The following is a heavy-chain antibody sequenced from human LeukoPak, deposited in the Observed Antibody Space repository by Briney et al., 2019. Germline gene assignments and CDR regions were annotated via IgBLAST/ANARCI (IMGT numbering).Heavy chain of an antibody. V-gene: IGHV1-18*01. CDR2: ISAYNGNT. CDR1: GYTFTSYG. D-gene: IGHD3-22*01. Sequence: ASVKVSCKASGYTFTSYGISWVRQAPGQGLEWMGWISAYNGNTNYAQKLQGRVTMTTDTSTSTAYMELRSLRSDDTAVYYCARARVVARLITYDSSGYYGYWGQGTLVTVSS. CDR3: ARARVVARLITYDSSGYYGY. J-gene: IGHJ4*02.